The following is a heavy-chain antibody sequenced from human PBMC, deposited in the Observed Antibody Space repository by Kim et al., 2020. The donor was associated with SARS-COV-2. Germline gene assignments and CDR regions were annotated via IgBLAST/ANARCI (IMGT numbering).Heavy chain of an antibody. Sequence: SVKVSCKASGGTFSSYAISWVRQAPGQGLEWMGGIIPIFGTANYAQKFQGRVTITADESTSTAYMELSSLRSEDTAVYYCARGLRDFWSGYYYGMDVWGQGTTVTVSS. CDR1: GGTFSSYA. V-gene: IGHV1-69*13. CDR3: ARGLRDFWSGYYYGMDV. CDR2: IIPIFGTA. D-gene: IGHD3-3*01. J-gene: IGHJ6*02.